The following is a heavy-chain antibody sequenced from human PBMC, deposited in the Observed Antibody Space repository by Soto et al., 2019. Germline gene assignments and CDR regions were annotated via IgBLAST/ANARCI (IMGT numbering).Heavy chain of an antibody. CDR2: ISYDGSNK. Sequence: PGGSLRLSCAASGFTFSSYAMHWVRQAPGKGLEWVAVISYDGSNKYYADSVKGRFTISRDNSKNTLYLQMNSLRAEDTAVYYCAREVRSIVVVITYYFDYWGQGTLVTVSS. CDR1: GFTFSSYA. J-gene: IGHJ4*02. V-gene: IGHV3-30-3*01. CDR3: AREVRSIVVVITYYFDY. D-gene: IGHD3-22*01.